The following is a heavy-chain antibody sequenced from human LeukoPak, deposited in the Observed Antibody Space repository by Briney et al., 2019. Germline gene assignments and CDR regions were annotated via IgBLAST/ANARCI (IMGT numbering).Heavy chain of an antibody. Sequence: ASVKVSCKASGGTFSSYAISWVRQAPGQGLEWMGIINPSGGSTSYAQKFQGRVTMTRDTSTSTVYMELSSLRSEDTAVYYCARVDIAAAGPNWFDPWGQGTLVTVSS. D-gene: IGHD6-13*01. J-gene: IGHJ5*02. CDR3: ARVDIAAAGPNWFDP. CDR2: INPSGGST. V-gene: IGHV1-46*01. CDR1: GGTFSSYA.